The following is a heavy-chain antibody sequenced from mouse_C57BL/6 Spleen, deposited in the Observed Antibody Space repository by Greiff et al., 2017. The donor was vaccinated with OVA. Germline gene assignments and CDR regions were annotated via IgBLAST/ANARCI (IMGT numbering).Heavy chain of an antibody. CDR1: GYTFTSYW. CDR2: IDPSDSYT. J-gene: IGHJ2*01. CDR3: ARSNPTVVGYFDY. Sequence: QVQLQQPGAELVMPGASVKLSCKASGYTFTSYWMHWVKQRPGQGLEWIGEIDPSDSYTNYNQKFKGKSTLTVDKSSSTAYMQLSSLTSEDSAVYYCARSNPTVVGYFDYWGQGTTLTVSS. V-gene: IGHV1-69*01. D-gene: IGHD1-1*01.